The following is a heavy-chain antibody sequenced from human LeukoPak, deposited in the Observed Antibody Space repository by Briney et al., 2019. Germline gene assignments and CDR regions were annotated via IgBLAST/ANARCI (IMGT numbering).Heavy chain of an antibody. Sequence: GGSLRLSCAASGFIFNDYSMNWVRQAPGKGLEWVSYIGTGGVTIYYADSVEGRFTISRDNAKNSLYLLMNSLRAEDTAVYYCARGPPLFDPWGQGTLVTVSS. J-gene: IGHJ5*02. CDR1: GFIFNDYS. CDR3: ARGPPLFDP. V-gene: IGHV3-48*04. CDR2: IGTGGVTI.